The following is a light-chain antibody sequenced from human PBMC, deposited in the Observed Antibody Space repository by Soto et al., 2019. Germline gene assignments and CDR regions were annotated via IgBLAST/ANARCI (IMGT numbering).Light chain of an antibody. CDR2: AAS. Sequence: QITQSRSCVDASVGGIVNITIRASQGISNYLAWYQQKPGKVPKLLIYAASTLQSGVPSRFSGSGSGTELTLSVSSLQLEDVATYYCVQFYDFCTCGEGTKVDIK. J-gene: IGKJ1*01. V-gene: IGKV1-27*01. CDR1: QGISNY. CDR3: VQFYDFCT.